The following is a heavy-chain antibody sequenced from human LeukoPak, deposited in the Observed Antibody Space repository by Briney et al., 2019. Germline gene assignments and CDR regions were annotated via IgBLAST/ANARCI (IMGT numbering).Heavy chain of an antibody. D-gene: IGHD3-16*02. CDR1: GFTVSSNY. CDR2: IYSGGST. CDR3: ARVIIISVARWFDP. J-gene: IGHJ5*02. Sequence: GSLRLSCAASGFTVSSNYMSWVRQAPGKGPEWVSVIYSGGSTYYADSVKGRFTISRDNSKNTLYLQMNSLRAEDTAVYYCARVIIISVARWFDPWGQGTLVTVSS. V-gene: IGHV3-66*01.